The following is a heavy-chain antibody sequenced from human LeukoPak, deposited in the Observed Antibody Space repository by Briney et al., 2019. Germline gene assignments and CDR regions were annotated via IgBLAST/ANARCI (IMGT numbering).Heavy chain of an antibody. V-gene: IGHV3-74*01. CDR2: IYDDGSRI. CDR1: GFTFSSHW. J-gene: IGHJ4*02. Sequence: QPGGSLRLSCEASGFTFSSHWMHWVRQAPGKGLVWVSRIYDDGSRINYADSVKGRLTISRDNAKNTLYLDLHSLRAEDTAVYYCARGHSSGYYTDYWGQGNLVTVSS. D-gene: IGHD6-19*01. CDR3: ARGHSSGYYTDY.